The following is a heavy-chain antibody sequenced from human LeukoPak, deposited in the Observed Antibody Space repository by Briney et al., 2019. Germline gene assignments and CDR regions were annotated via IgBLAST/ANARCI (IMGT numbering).Heavy chain of an antibody. J-gene: IGHJ6*02. D-gene: IGHD5-12*01. CDR2: ISSSSSTI. CDR3: AREDRVGTRYYYYYGMDV. V-gene: IGHV3-48*02. CDR1: GFTFSSYS. Sequence: PGGSLRPSCAAFGFTFSSYSMNWVRQAPGKGREWVSYISSSSSTINDAVTVKGPITSSKDNAKNSLYLQMNSLRDEDTAVYYCAREDRVGTRYYYYYGMDVWGQGTTVTVSS.